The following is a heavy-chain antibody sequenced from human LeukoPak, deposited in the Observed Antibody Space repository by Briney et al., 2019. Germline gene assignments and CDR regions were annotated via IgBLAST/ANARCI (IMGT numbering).Heavy chain of an antibody. CDR1: GFTVSSSY. D-gene: IGHD4-17*01. V-gene: IGHV3-66*01. Sequence: PGGSLRLSCTASGFTVSSSYLSWVRQAPGRGLEWVSLIYSGGTTYYADSVNGRFTISRDNSKNTLYLQMNSLRPEDTAVYYCARVTVTTEFDYWGQGTLVAVSS. CDR3: ARVTVTTEFDY. CDR2: IYSGGTT. J-gene: IGHJ4*02.